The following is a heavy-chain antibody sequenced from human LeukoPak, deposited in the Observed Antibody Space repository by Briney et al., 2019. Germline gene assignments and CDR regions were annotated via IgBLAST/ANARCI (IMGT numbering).Heavy chain of an antibody. D-gene: IGHD3-22*01. J-gene: IGHJ4*02. V-gene: IGHV1-69*02. CDR2: IIPILGIA. Sequence: GSSVKVSCKASGGPFSSYTISWVQQAPGQGHEWMGRIIPILGIANYAQKFQGRVTITADKSTSTAYMELSSLRSEHTAVYYCASDYYDSSGYPPKYDYWGQGTLVTVSS. CDR3: ASDYYDSSGYPPKYDY. CDR1: GGPFSSYT.